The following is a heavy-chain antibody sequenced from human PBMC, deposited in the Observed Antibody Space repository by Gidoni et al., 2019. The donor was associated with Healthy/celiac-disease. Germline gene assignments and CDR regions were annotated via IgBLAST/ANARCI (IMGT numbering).Heavy chain of an antibody. D-gene: IGHD3-9*01. CDR1: GGSFSGYY. Sequence: QVQLQQWGAGLLKPSETLSLTCAVHGGSFSGYYWSWIRQPPGKGLEWIGEINHSGSTNYNPSLKSRVTISVDTSKNQFSLKLSSVTAADTAVYYCARSARYFDWRNWFDPWGQGTLVTVSS. V-gene: IGHV4-34*01. CDR3: ARSARYFDWRNWFDP. J-gene: IGHJ5*02. CDR2: INHSGST.